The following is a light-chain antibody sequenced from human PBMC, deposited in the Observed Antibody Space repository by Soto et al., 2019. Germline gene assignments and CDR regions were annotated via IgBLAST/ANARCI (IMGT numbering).Light chain of an antibody. J-gene: IGKJ4*01. Sequence: EVVLTQSPGTLSLSPGERATLXXRASQNVRSSHVAWYQQKPGKAPRVXSDGASTRATGSPDMFSGGGSGTDFTLTISRLEPEDFVVYHCQQYSSSPRTFGGGTKVDIK. CDR2: GAS. CDR1: QNVRSSH. V-gene: IGKV3-20*01. CDR3: QQYSSSPRT.